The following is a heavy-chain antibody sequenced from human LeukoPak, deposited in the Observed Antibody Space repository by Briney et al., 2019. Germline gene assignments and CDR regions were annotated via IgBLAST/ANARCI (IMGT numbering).Heavy chain of an antibody. CDR1: GFTLSDYY. Sequence: PGGSLRLSCGVAGFTLSDYYMSWIRPAPGKGLGWSADISSRDRTITFADSVRGRFAVSWDNGKNSLYLQMNSLRADDTAVYYCAREAVAGTFDYWGQGALVTVSS. J-gene: IGHJ4*02. V-gene: IGHV3-11*01. CDR3: AREAVAGTFDY. D-gene: IGHD6-19*01. CDR2: ISSRDRTI.